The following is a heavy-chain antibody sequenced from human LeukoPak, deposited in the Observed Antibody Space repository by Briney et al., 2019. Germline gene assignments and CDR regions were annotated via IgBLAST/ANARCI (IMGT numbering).Heavy chain of an antibody. CDR3: ARSSSWYLNWFDP. D-gene: IGHD6-13*01. Sequence: TSETLSLTCTVSGGSISTYYWSWIRQPPGKGLEWIGYYSGSTNYNPSLKSRVTISVDTSKNQFSLKLSSVTAADTAVYYCARSSSWYLNWFDPWGQGTLVTVSS. J-gene: IGHJ5*02. V-gene: IGHV4-59*01. CDR2: YSGST. CDR1: GGSISTYY.